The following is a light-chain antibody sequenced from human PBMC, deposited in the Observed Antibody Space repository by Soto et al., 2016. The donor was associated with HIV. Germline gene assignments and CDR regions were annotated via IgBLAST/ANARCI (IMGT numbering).Light chain of an antibody. CDR1: SLRSYD. V-gene: IGLV3-19*01. J-gene: IGLJ2*01. Sequence: SSELTQDPALSVALGQTVTITCQGDSLRSYDASWYQQKPGQAPLLVIYGKNNRPSGIPDRFSGSSSGNTASLTITGAQAEDEADYYCNSRDSSGNHPFGGGTKLTVL. CDR2: GKN. CDR3: NSRDSSGNHP.